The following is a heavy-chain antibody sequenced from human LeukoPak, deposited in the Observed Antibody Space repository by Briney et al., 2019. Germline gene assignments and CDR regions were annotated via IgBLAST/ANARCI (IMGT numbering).Heavy chain of an antibody. V-gene: IGHV1-18*01. J-gene: IGHJ5*02. CDR3: ARDGAAASLKRLSRPNDWFDP. Sequence: AASVTVSCKASGYTFNSYGISWVRQAPGQGLEWMGWISAYNGNTNYAQKLQGRVTITTDTSTSTAYMELRSLRSDDTAVYYCARDGAAASLKRLSRPNDWFDPWGQGTLVTVSS. D-gene: IGHD3-16*02. CDR2: ISAYNGNT. CDR1: GYTFNSYG.